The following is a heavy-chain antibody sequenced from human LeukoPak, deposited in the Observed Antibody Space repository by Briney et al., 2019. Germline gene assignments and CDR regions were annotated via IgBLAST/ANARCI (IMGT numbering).Heavy chain of an antibody. CDR2: ISGSGGST. V-gene: IGHV3-23*01. CDR1: GFTFSSYA. D-gene: IGHD1-26*01. Sequence: PGGSLRLSCAASGFTFSSYAMSWVRPAPGRGLEWVSAISGSGGSTYYADSVKGRFTISRDNSKNTLYLQMNSLRAEDTAVYYCAKDRELYGGALDYWGQGTLVTVSS. CDR3: AKDRELYGGALDY. J-gene: IGHJ4*02.